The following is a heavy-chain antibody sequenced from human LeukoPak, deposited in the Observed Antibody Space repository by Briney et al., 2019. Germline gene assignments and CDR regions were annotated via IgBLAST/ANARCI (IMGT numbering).Heavy chain of an antibody. Sequence: GGSLRLSCAASGFTFSSYSMNWVRQAPGKGLEWVSSISSSSSYIYYADSVKGRLTISRDNAKNSLYLQMNSLRAEDTAVYYCARYDSSGYSPYYLDYWGQGTLVTVSS. V-gene: IGHV3-21*01. CDR1: GFTFSSYS. J-gene: IGHJ4*02. CDR2: ISSSSSYI. D-gene: IGHD3-22*01. CDR3: ARYDSSGYSPYYLDY.